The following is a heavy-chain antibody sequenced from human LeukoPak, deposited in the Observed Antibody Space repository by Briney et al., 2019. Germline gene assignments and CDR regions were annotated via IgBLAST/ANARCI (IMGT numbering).Heavy chain of an antibody. CDR3: ARDLIRAAGRYYYGMDV. CDR1: GGSITSSNYF. J-gene: IGHJ6*02. Sequence: SETLSLTCTVSGGSITSSNYFWGWIRQPPGKGLEWFGNIYSSGTTYYNPSLRSRVTISVDTSKNQFSLKLSSVTAADTAVYYCARDLIRAAGRYYYGMDVWGQGTTVTVSS. V-gene: IGHV4-39*02. D-gene: IGHD3-10*01. CDR2: IYSSGTT.